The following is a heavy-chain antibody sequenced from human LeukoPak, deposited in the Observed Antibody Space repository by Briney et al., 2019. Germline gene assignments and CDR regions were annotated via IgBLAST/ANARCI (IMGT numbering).Heavy chain of an antibody. CDR1: GYTFTSYD. CDR3: ARGRIAARGFDP. D-gene: IGHD6-6*01. CDR2: MNPNSGNT. Sequence: ASEKVSCKASGYTFTSYDINWVRQATGQGLEWMGWMNPNSGNTGYAQKFQGRVTMTRNTSISTAYMELSSLRSEDTAVYYCARGRIAARGFDPWGQGTLVTVSS. V-gene: IGHV1-8*01. J-gene: IGHJ5*02.